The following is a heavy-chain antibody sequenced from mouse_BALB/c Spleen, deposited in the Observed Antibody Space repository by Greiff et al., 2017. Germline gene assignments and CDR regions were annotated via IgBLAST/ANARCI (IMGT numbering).Heavy chain of an antibody. V-gene: IGHV3-6*02. CDR1: GYSITSGYY. CDR3: ARSVVATLYYYAMDY. Sequence: EVQLQESGPGLVKPSQSLSLTCSVTGYSITSGYYWNWIRQFPGNKLEWMGYISYDGSNNYNPSLKNRISITRDTSKNQFFLKLNSVTTEDTATYYCARSVVATLYYYAMDYWGQGTSVTVSS. D-gene: IGHD1-1*01. CDR2: ISYDGSN. J-gene: IGHJ4*01.